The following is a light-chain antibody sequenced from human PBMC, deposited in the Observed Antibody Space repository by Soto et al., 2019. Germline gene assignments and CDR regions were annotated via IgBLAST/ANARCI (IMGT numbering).Light chain of an antibody. CDR3: GTWDSTLSAVV. Sequence: QSVLTQPPSVSAAPGQKVTISCSGSSSNIGSNLVCWYQQLPGTAPKLLIYDNYKRPSGIPDRFSGSKSGTSATLGITGLQTGDEADYYCGTWDSTLSAVVFGGGTKLTVL. CDR1: SSNIGSNL. J-gene: IGLJ2*01. V-gene: IGLV1-51*01. CDR2: DNY.